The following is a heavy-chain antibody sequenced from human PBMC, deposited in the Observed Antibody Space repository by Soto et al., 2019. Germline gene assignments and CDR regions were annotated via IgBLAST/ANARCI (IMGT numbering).Heavy chain of an antibody. Sequence: QVQLVQSGAEVKKPGSLVKVSCKASGGTFSSYAISWVRQAPGQGLEWMGGIIPLFGTANYAQNFQGRVTITADESTSTAYMELSSLRSEDTAVYYYATGNSSGWGGNYFDYWGQGTLVTVSS. CDR2: IIPLFGTA. D-gene: IGHD6-19*01. CDR1: GGTFSSYA. CDR3: ATGNSSGWGGNYFDY. J-gene: IGHJ4*02. V-gene: IGHV1-69*12.